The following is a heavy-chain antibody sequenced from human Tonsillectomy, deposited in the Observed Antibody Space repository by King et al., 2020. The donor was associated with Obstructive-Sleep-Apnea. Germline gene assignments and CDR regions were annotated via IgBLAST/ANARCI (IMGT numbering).Heavy chain of an antibody. CDR3: ARDPPYFSITHYYPDHFDY. CDR1: GGSINGYY. D-gene: IGHD2-2*01. J-gene: IGHJ4*02. V-gene: IGHV4-59*01. Sequence: QLQESGPGLVKPSETLSLTCTVSGGSINGYYWNWIRQPPGKGLEWIGYVFSSGSTVYSPSLKSRVTISVDTSENQFSLNLRSVTAADTAVYYCARDPPYFSITHYYPDHFDYWGQGILVTVSS. CDR2: VFSSGST.